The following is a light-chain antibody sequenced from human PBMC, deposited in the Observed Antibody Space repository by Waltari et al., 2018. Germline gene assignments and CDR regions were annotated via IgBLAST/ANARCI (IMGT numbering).Light chain of an antibody. J-gene: IGLJ2*01. CDR3: SSYAGRDNLL. V-gene: IGLV2-8*01. CDR2: EVS. CDR1: STDLTTYNY. Sequence: QSALTPLPSASGSPGQSVTLSCSGTSTDLTTYNYVHWYQHHPGRAPKLLIYEVSKRPSGFPDRFSGSKSGNTASLTVSGLQTEDEAVYYCSSYAGRDNLLFGGGTKLTVL.